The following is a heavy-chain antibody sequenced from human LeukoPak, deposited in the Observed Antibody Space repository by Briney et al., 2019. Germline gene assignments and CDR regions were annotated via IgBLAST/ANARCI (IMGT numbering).Heavy chain of an antibody. D-gene: IGHD3-10*01. J-gene: IGHJ5*02. Sequence: SETLSLTCAVYGGSFSGYYWSWIRQPPGKGLEWIGEINHSGSTNYNPSLKSRVTISVDTSKNQFSLKLSSVAAADTAVYYCARLNYGSGSYLGWFDPWGQGTLVTVSS. CDR1: GGSFSGYY. CDR2: INHSGST. V-gene: IGHV4-34*01. CDR3: ARLNYGSGSYLGWFDP.